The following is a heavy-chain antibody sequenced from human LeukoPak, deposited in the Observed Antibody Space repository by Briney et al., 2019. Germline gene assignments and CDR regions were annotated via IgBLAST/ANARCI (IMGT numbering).Heavy chain of an antibody. CDR2: MNPNSGNT. CDR3: ARDGGGRDWYFDL. V-gene: IGHV1-8*03. CDR1: GYTFTSYD. D-gene: IGHD3-16*01. J-gene: IGHJ2*01. Sequence: ASVKVSCKASGYTFTSYDINWVRQATGQGLEWMGWMNPNSGNTGYAQKFQGRVTITRDTSASTAYMELSSLRSEDMAVYYCARDGGGRDWYFDLWVRGTLVTVSP.